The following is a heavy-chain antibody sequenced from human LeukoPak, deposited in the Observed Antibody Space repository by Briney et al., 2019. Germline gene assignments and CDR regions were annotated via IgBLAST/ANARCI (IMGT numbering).Heavy chain of an antibody. V-gene: IGHV4-59*01. CDR1: GGSINSYY. D-gene: IGHD3-22*01. J-gene: IGHJ3*02. CDR2: IHYSGST. Sequence: SETLSLTCTVSGGSINSYYWSWIRQPPGRGLEWIGSIHYSGSTSYNPSLRSRVTISVDKSKNQFFLKLSSVTATDTAVYYCARENYYDLPAAFEIWGQGTTVTVSS. CDR3: ARENYYDLPAAFEI.